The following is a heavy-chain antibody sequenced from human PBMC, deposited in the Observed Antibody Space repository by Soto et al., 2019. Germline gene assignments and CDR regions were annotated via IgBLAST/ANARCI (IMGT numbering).Heavy chain of an antibody. Sequence: PGGPLRLSCAASGCTFSSYGMSWVRQAPGKGLEWVAVIRDDGSSKYYADSVKGRFTISRDNSKNTLYLQMNSLRAEDTAVYYYAKDRFSSDGDYFFVGCADYWGQGTLVTVSS. D-gene: IGHD4-17*01. CDR2: IRDDGSSK. CDR3: AKDRFSSDGDYFFVGCADY. V-gene: IGHV3-30*18. J-gene: IGHJ4*02. CDR1: GCTFSSYG.